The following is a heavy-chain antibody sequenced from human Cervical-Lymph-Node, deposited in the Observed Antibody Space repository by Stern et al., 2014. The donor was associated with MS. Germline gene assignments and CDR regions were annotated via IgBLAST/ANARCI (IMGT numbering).Heavy chain of an antibody. D-gene: IGHD6-13*01. CDR1: GGSISSGGHY. V-gene: IGHV4-31*03. J-gene: IGHJ4*02. Sequence: VQLVESGPGLVRPSQTLSLTCTVSGGSISSGGHYWSWIRQHPGKGLEWIGSIYYSGSTYYNPSLKSRLTISVNTSKNQFSLYLSSVTAADTAVYYCARGGPPYSSNWYYFDYWGQGTLVTVSS. CDR3: ARGGPPYSSNWYYFDY. CDR2: IYYSGST.